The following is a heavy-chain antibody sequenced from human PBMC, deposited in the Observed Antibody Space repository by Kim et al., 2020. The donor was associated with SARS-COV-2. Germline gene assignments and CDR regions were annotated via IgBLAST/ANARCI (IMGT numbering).Heavy chain of an antibody. CDR3: ARDMPSIGTMIVVVITFAFDY. CDR2: ISYDGSNK. D-gene: IGHD3-22*01. CDR1: GFTFSSYA. J-gene: IGHJ4*02. Sequence: GGSLRLSCAASGFTFSSYAMHWVRQAPGKGLEWVAVISYDGSNKYYADSVKGRFTISRDNSKNTLYLQMNSLRAEDTAVYYCARDMPSIGTMIVVVITFAFDYWGQGTLVTVSS. V-gene: IGHV3-30-3*01.